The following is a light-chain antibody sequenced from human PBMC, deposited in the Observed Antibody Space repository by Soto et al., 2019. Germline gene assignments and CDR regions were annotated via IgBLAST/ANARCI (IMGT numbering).Light chain of an antibody. CDR3: QQYDNWPPIT. V-gene: IGKV3-20*01. CDR1: QSLSSSY. CDR2: GAS. J-gene: IGKJ5*01. Sequence: EIALTQSPGTLSLSPGERATLSCRASQSLSSSYLAWYQQKPGQAPRLLIYGASSRATGIPDRFSGSGSGTDFTLTISRLEPEDFAVYYCQQYDNWPPITCGQGTRLEIK.